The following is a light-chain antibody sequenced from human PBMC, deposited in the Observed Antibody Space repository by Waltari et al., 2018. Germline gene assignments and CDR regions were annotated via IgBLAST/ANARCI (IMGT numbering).Light chain of an antibody. V-gene: IGKV1-8*01. J-gene: IGKJ2*01. CDR3: QQYYSYPPA. CDR1: QGISGY. Sequence: AIWRTQSPSPFSASTGDRVTITCRASQGISGYLAWYQQKPGKAPKLLIHAASTLQSGVPSRFSGSGSGTDFTLTISCLQSEDFATYYCQQYYSYPPAFGQGTKLEIK. CDR2: AAS.